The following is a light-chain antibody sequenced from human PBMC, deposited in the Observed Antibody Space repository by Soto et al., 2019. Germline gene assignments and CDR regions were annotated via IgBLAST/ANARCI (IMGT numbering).Light chain of an antibody. J-gene: IGKJ2*01. CDR3: QRYGASSFT. Sequence: EIVLTQSPGTLSLSPGERATLSCRASQSVDSSYLSWYQHKPGQAPRLLIHATSSRATGIPDRFSGSGSGTVFTLTISRLEPEDFAVYYCQRYGASSFTFGQGTNLEIK. V-gene: IGKV3-20*01. CDR2: ATS. CDR1: QSVDSSY.